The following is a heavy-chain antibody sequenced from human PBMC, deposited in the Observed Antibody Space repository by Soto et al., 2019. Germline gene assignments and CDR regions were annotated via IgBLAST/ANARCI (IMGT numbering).Heavy chain of an antibody. Sequence: EVQLVESGGDLVQPGGCLRLSCAASGFTFSSYSMNWVRQAPGKGLEWISYISSTGGTIYYADSVKGRFTISRDNAKNSLYLQMNSLRAEDTAVYYCARDFYGYYGADYWGQGTLVSVSS. J-gene: IGHJ4*02. CDR2: ISSTGGTI. D-gene: IGHD4-17*01. CDR3: ARDFYGYYGADY. V-gene: IGHV3-48*01. CDR1: GFTFSSYS.